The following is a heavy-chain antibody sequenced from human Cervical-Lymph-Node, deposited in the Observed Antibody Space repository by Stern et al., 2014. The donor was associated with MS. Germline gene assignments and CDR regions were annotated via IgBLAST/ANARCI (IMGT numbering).Heavy chain of an antibody. Sequence: QVQLQESGPGLVKPSETLSLTCTVSGDSINSGDFHWSWVRQSPGKGLGWIGYIYYSGRNYNNPSLKSRVTMSIDPSTNQFSLNLTSVTAADTALYFCARMKTGLRENRGFDFWGQGTQVTVSS. CDR3: ARMKTGLRENRGFDF. J-gene: IGHJ4*02. D-gene: IGHD4-17*01. V-gene: IGHV4-30-4*01. CDR2: IYYSGRN. CDR1: GDSINSGDFH.